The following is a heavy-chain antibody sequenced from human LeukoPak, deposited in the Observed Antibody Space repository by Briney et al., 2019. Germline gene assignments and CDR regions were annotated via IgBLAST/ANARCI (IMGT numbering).Heavy chain of an antibody. CDR1: GFNFSSYW. CDR2: INSDGSST. CDR3: ARAPLGMTFDY. D-gene: IGHD6-13*01. J-gene: IGHJ4*02. V-gene: IGHV3-74*01. Sequence: GGSLRLSCAASGFNFSSYWMHWVRQAPGKGLVWVSRINSDGSSTSYADSVKGRFTISRDNAKNTLYLQMNSLRAEDTAVYYCARAPLGMTFDYWGQGTLITVSS.